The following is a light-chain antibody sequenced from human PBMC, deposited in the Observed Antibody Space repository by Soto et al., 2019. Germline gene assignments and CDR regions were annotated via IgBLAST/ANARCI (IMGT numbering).Light chain of an antibody. Sequence: EIVMTQSPATLSMSPGEIGTLSFSASQSVSSNLAWYQQKPGQAPRLLIYGASTRATGIPARFSGSGSGTEFTLTISSLQSEDFAVYYCQQYNNWPFTFGPGTKVDIK. V-gene: IGKV3-15*01. J-gene: IGKJ3*01. CDR2: GAS. CDR1: QSVSSN. CDR3: QQYNNWPFT.